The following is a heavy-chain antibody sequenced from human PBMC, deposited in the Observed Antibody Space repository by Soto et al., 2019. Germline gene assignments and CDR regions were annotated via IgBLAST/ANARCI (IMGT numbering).Heavy chain of an antibody. V-gene: IGHV4-34*01. Sequence: SETLSLTCAVYGGSFSDYYWSWVRQPPGKGLEWIGEIHPSGSTHFNPSLKSRGTISVDTSKSQFSLKLISVTAADTAVYYCARQDYYDSSGYRADLDYWGQGTLVTVSS. CDR3: ARQDYYDSSGYRADLDY. CDR2: IHPSGST. J-gene: IGHJ4*02. CDR1: GGSFSDYY. D-gene: IGHD3-22*01.